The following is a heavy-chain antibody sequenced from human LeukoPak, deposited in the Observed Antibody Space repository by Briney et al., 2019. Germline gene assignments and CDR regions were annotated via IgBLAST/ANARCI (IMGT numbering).Heavy chain of an antibody. Sequence: PSETLSLTCAVSSGSISSYYWSWIRQPPGKGLEWIGHIHNSGNTNYNPSLKSRVTLSVDTSKNQFSLKLSSVTAADTAVYYCAREGTTGRNLNWFDSWGQGTLVTVSS. CDR2: IHNSGNT. D-gene: IGHD1-1*01. J-gene: IGHJ5*01. V-gene: IGHV4-59*01. CDR3: AREGTTGRNLNWFDS. CDR1: SGSISSYY.